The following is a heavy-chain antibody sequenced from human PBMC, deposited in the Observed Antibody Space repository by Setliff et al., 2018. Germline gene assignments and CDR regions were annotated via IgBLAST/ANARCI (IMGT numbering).Heavy chain of an antibody. V-gene: IGHV1-18*01. CDR2: ISAYNGDT. D-gene: IGHD5-18*01. CDR1: GYTFRNYA. Sequence: ASVKVSCKASGYTFRNYAFAWVRQAPGQGLEWVGWISAYNGDTNYAQKFQGRVTLTTDTSTSTAYMELRSLTSGDSAFYYCARAPSVELVTIRTNSWFTYWGQGTLVTVSS. J-gene: IGHJ4*02. CDR3: ARAPSVELVTIRTNSWFTY.